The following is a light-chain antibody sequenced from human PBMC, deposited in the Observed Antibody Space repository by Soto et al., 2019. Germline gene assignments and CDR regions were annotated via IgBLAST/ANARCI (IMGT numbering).Light chain of an antibody. CDR1: TGAVTTDHY. Sequence: QAVVTQEPSLTVSPGGTVTLTCGSNTGAVTTDHYPYWFQQKPGQAPRTLIWDTSNKHSWTPARFSGSLLGGQAALTLSGAQPEDEAEYSCLLSYTGTWVFGGGTQLTVL. CDR2: DTS. CDR3: LLSYTGTWV. J-gene: IGLJ3*02. V-gene: IGLV7-46*01.